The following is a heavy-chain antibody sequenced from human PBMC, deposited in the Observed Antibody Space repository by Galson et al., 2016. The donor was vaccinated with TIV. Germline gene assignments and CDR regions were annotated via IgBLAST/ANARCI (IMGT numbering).Heavy chain of an antibody. J-gene: IGHJ4*02. V-gene: IGHV4-61*02. Sequence: LSLTCDVSGDSISTVYYWGWIRQPAGKGLEWIGRIHSTGSTNYNPSLKSRLTISVDTSKNQFSLKLTSVTAADTAVYYCARSVRGPYYYDSTGYPYYFDYWGQGTLVTVSS. CDR1: GDSISTVYY. D-gene: IGHD3-22*01. CDR2: IHSTGST. CDR3: ARSVRGPYYYDSTGYPYYFDY.